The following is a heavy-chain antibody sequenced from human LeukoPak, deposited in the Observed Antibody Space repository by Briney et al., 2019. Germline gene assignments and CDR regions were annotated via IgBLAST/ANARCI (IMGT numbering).Heavy chain of an antibody. Sequence: PGRSLRLSCAASGVTFSGDSMNWVRQAPGKGLEWGSSISSSSIDIYYADSVKGRFTISRDNASNSLYLQMNSLRAKDTAVYYCARDGGYDYVWGSPRGAFDIWGQGTMVTVSS. D-gene: IGHD3-16*01. CDR3: ARDGGYDYVWGSPRGAFDI. CDR2: ISSSSIDI. J-gene: IGHJ3*02. V-gene: IGHV3-21*01. CDR1: GVTFSGDS.